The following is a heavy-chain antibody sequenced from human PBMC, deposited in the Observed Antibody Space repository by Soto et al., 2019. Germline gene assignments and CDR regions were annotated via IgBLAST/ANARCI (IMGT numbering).Heavy chain of an antibody. CDR1: GFTFSSYS. CDR3: AREPLDIVATITVGYYYYGMNV. V-gene: IGHV3-66*01. Sequence: PGGSLRLSCAASGFTFSSYSMNWVRQAPGKGLEWVSVIYSGGSTYYADSVKGRFTISRDNSKNTLYLQMNSLRAEDTAVYYCAREPLDIVATITVGYYYYGMNVWGQGTTVTVSS. D-gene: IGHD5-12*01. J-gene: IGHJ6*02. CDR2: IYSGGST.